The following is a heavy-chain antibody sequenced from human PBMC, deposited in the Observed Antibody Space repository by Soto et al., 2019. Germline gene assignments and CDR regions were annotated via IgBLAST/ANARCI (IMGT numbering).Heavy chain of an antibody. J-gene: IGHJ4*02. D-gene: IGHD2-2*01. CDR1: GFTFSSYG. CDR3: AKDGGYCSSTSCFDY. Sequence: QVQLVESGGGVVQPGRSLRLSCAASGFTFSSYGMHWVRQAPCKGLEWVAVISYDGSNKYYADSVKGRFTISRDNSKNTLYLQMNSLRAEDTAVYYCAKDGGYCSSTSCFDYWGQGTLVTVSS. CDR2: ISYDGSNK. V-gene: IGHV3-30*18.